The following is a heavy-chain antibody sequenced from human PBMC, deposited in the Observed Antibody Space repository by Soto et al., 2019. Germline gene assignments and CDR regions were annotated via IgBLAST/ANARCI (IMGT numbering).Heavy chain of an antibody. Sequence: QVQLVESGGGVVQPGRSLRLSCVGSGFSFSNYGMHWVRQAPGKGLEWVALIWYDGSNKYYADSVKGRFTISRDNSKNTLYLQMSSLRNEDTAVYYCARDPRVETTLMAVFQGWGQGTLVTVSS. CDR1: GFSFSNYG. CDR3: ARDPRVETTLMAVFQG. V-gene: IGHV3-33*01. D-gene: IGHD3-3*01. CDR2: IWYDGSNK. J-gene: IGHJ1*01.